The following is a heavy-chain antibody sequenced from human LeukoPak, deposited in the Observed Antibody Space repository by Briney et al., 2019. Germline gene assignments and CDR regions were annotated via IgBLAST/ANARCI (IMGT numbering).Heavy chain of an antibody. D-gene: IGHD1-26*01. Sequence: SETLSLTCTVSGGSISSISHHWGWTRQPPGKGLEWIGSVHYSGSTYYNPSLRSRVTISVDTSKNQFSLRLNSVTAADTAVYYCARDDSGSYLWGPPHAFDIWGQGTKVTVSS. V-gene: IGHV4-39*01. CDR1: GGSISSISHH. J-gene: IGHJ3*02. CDR3: ARDDSGSYLWGPPHAFDI. CDR2: VHYSGST.